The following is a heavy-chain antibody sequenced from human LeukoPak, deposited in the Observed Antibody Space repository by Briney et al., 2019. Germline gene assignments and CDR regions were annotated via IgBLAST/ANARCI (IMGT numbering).Heavy chain of an antibody. CDR1: GFTFSSYG. CDR3: AKDKTWSGYSTYYYYGMDV. J-gene: IGHJ6*02. V-gene: IGHV3-30*18. CDR2: ISYDGSNK. Sequence: GRSLRLSCEASGFTFSSYGMHWVRQAPGKGLEWVAVISYDGSNKYYADSVKGRFTISRDNSKNTLYLQMNSLRAEDTAVYYCAKDKTWSGYSTYYYYGMDVWGQGTTVTVSS. D-gene: IGHD3-3*01.